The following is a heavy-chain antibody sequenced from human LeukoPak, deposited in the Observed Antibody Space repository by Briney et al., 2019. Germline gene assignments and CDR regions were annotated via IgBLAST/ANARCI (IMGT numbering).Heavy chain of an antibody. J-gene: IGHJ5*02. CDR1: GGSISSSNYY. V-gene: IGHV4-39*01. Sequence: PSETLSLTCTVSGGSISSSNYYWGWIRQPPGKGLEWIGSIYYSGSTYYNPSLKSRVTISVDTSKNQFSLKLSSVTAADTAVYYCARHLGRSGGSCYSCSFDPWGQGTLVTVSS. CDR3: ARHLGRSGGSCYSCSFDP. D-gene: IGHD2-15*01. CDR2: IYYSGST.